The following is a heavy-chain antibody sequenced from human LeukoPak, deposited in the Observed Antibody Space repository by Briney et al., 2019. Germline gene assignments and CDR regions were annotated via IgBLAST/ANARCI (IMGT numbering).Heavy chain of an antibody. CDR1: GYTFTGYY. CDR2: INPNSGGT. V-gene: IGHV1-2*02. Sequence: ASVKVSCKASGYTFTGYYMHWLRQAPGQGLEWMGWINPNSGGTNYAQKFQGRVTMTRDTSISTAYMELSRLRSDDTAVYYCATIGKHNWNDKRDYWGQGTLVTVSS. CDR3: ATIGKHNWNDKRDY. D-gene: IGHD1-20*01. J-gene: IGHJ4*02.